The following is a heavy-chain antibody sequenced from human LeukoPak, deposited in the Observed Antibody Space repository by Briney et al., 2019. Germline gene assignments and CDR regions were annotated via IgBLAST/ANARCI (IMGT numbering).Heavy chain of an antibody. CDR3: ARHKAYGSGSYSPYYFDY. CDR1: GGSFSGYY. D-gene: IGHD3-10*01. CDR2: INQSGTT. J-gene: IGHJ4*02. V-gene: IGHV4-34*01. Sequence: SETLSLTCVVYGGSFSGYYWIWIRQPPGKGLEWIGEINQSGTTNYNPSLKSRVTISVDTSKNQFSLKLSSVIAADTAVYYCARHKAYGSGSYSPYYFDYWGQGTQVTVSS.